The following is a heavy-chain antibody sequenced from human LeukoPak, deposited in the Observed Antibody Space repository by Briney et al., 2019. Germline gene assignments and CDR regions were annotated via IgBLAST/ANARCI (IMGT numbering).Heavy chain of an antibody. CDR2: INYSGST. J-gene: IGHJ5*02. CDR3: ATGWFDP. V-gene: IGHV4-39*07. D-gene: IGHD1-1*01. CDR1: GGSISSSSYY. Sequence: SETLSLTCTVSGGSISSSSYYWGWIRQPPGKGLEWIGSINYSGSTYYNPSLKSRVTISVDTSKNQFSLKLSSVTAADTAVYYCATGWFDPWGQGTLVTVSS.